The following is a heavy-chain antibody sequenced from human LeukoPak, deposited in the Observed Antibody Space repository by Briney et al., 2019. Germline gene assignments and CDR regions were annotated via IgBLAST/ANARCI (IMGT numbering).Heavy chain of an antibody. CDR2: IYYSGST. V-gene: IGHV4-39*07. J-gene: IGHJ5*02. D-gene: IGHD1-1*01. CDR3: GGTLDWFDP. Sequence: SETLSLTCTVSGGSISSSNYYWGWIRQPPGKGLEWIGSIYYSGSTYYNPSLKSRVTISVDTSKNQFSLKLSSVTAADTAVYYCGGTLDWFDPWGQGTLVTVSS. CDR1: GGSISSSNYY.